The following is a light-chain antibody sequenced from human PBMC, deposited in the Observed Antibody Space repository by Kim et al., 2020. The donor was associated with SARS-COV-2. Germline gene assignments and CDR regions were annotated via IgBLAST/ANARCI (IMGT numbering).Light chain of an antibody. J-gene: IGKJ1*01. CDR3: QQLDNSVWT. Sequence: EIVLTQSPGTLSLFPGERATLSCRASQSVSDTYLAWYQQRPGQAPRLLIYGASSRATGIPDRFSGRGSGTDFTLTISRLEPEDFAVYYYQQLDNSVWTFGQGTKVDIK. CDR2: GAS. CDR1: QSVSDTY. V-gene: IGKV3-20*01.